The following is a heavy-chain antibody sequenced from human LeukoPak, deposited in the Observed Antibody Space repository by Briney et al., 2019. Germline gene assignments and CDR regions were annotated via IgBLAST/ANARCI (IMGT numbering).Heavy chain of an antibody. V-gene: IGHV1-18*01. CDR3: ASTAVADPNWFDP. CDR2: ISAYNGNT. Sequence: ASVKVSCKASGYTFTSYGISWVRQAPGQGLEWMGWISAYNGNTNYAQKLQGRVTMTADTSTSTAYMELRSLRSDDTAVYYCASTAVADPNWFDPWGQGTLVTVSS. J-gene: IGHJ5*02. D-gene: IGHD6-19*01. CDR1: GYTFTSYG.